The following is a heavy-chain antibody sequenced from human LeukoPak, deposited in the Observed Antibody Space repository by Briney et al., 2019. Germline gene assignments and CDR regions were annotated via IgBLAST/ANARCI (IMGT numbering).Heavy chain of an antibody. D-gene: IGHD4-17*01. CDR2: ISSSSSYI. J-gene: IGHJ4*02. Sequence: PGGSLRLSCAASGFTFSSYSMNWVRQAPGKGLEWVSSISSSSSYICYADSVKGRFTISRDNAKNSLYLQMNSLRAEDTAVYYCARVPTTVPSGGFDYWGQGTLVTVSS. V-gene: IGHV3-21*01. CDR1: GFTFSSYS. CDR3: ARVPTTVPSGGFDY.